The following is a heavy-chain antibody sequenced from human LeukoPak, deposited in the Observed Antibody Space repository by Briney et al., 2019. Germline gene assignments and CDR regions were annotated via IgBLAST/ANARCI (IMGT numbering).Heavy chain of an antibody. V-gene: IGHV1-2*02. CDR2: INPNSGGT. Sequence: ASVKVSCKASGYTFTGYYMHWVRQAPGHGLECMGWINPNSGGTNYAQKFQGRVTMTTDTSISTAYMELSRLRSDDTAVYYCARDSSSGWFHDAFDIWGQGTMVTVSS. J-gene: IGHJ3*02. CDR1: GYTFTGYY. CDR3: ARDSSSGWFHDAFDI. D-gene: IGHD6-19*01.